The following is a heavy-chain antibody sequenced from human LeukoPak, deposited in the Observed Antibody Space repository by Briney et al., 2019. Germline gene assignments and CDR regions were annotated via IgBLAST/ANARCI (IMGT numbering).Heavy chain of an antibody. CDR2: IYSGGTT. Sequence: GGSLRLSCAVSGFTVSSNYMSWVRQAPGKGLEWVSVIYSGGTTFYADSVKGRFIISRDSSKNTLFLQMNSLSAEDTAVYHCARDSSGSLHGAFDIWGRGTMVTVSS. D-gene: IGHD1-26*01. J-gene: IGHJ3*02. CDR3: ARDSSGSLHGAFDI. V-gene: IGHV3-53*01. CDR1: GFTVSSNY.